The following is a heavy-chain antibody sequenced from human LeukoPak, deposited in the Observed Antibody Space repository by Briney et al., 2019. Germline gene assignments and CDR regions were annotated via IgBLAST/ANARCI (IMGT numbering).Heavy chain of an antibody. J-gene: IGHJ4*02. Sequence: GGSLRLSCAASGFTFSSYAMHWVREAPGKGLEYVSAISSNGGSTYYANSVKGRFTISRDNSKNTLYLQMGSLRAEDMAVYYCARSGGTAMVSPFDYWGQGTLVTVSS. D-gene: IGHD5-18*01. CDR1: GFTFSSYA. CDR3: ARSGGTAMVSPFDY. CDR2: ISSNGGST. V-gene: IGHV3-64*01.